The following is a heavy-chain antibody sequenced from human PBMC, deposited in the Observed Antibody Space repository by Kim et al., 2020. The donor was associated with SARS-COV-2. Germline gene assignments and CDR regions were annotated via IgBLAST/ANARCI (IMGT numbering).Heavy chain of an antibody. CDR3: TANIAGPGVNY. D-gene: IGHD6-13*01. CDR1: GLTFSGSG. V-gene: IGHV3-73*01. J-gene: IGHJ4*02. Sequence: GGSLRLSCAASGLTFSGSGMHWVRQASGKGPEWVARIRSKADSYATAYAASVKGRFTISRDDSKNTAYLQMNTLKTEDTAVYYCTANIAGPGVNYWGQGT. CDR2: IRSKADSYAT.